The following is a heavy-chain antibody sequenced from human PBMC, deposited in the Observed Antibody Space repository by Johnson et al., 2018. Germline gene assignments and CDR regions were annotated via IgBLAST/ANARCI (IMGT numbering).Heavy chain of an antibody. CDR2: TSYDETNK. D-gene: IGHD1-1*01. Sequence: QVQLVQSGGGVVQPGRSLRLSCAASGFTFSNYGMHWVSQAPGKGLEWVAATSYDETNKYYADAVRGRFTISRDNSKNTLNLQVNSLRAEDTAVYYCVRDSTYTSYMDVWGKGTTVTVAS. CDR3: VRDSTYTSYMDV. CDR1: GFTFSNYG. V-gene: IGHV3-30*03. J-gene: IGHJ6*03.